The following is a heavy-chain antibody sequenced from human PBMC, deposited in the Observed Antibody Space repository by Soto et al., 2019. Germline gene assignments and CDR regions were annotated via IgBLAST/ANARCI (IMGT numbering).Heavy chain of an antibody. Sequence: QITLKESGPPVVKPTQTLTLTCSLSGFSITTNEVSVGWIRQPPGKALEWLALIYWDDDKRYSPSLKDRLTSTNDNSKNQVVLTMTNMDPGDTATYYCAHRDGARFYFDYWGQGTLVTVTS. J-gene: IGHJ4*02. CDR3: AHRDGARFYFDY. CDR1: GFSITTNEVS. V-gene: IGHV2-5*02. CDR2: IYWDDDK.